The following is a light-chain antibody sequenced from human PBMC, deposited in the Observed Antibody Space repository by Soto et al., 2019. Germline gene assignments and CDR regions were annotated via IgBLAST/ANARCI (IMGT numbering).Light chain of an antibody. Sequence: QSVLTQPPSASGSPGQSVTISCTGTSSDVGGYNYVSWYQQHPGKAPKLMIYDVYKRPSGVPDRFSGSKSGNTASLTVSGLQAEDEADYYCSSYAGTHIVFGNGTKLTVL. J-gene: IGLJ1*01. CDR3: SSYAGTHIV. CDR2: DVY. CDR1: SSDVGGYNY. V-gene: IGLV2-8*01.